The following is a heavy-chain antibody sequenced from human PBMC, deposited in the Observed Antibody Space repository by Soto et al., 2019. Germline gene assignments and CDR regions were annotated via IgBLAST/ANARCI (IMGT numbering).Heavy chain of an antibody. J-gene: IGHJ4*02. Sequence: PGGSLRLSCAASGFTFGYYAMSWVRQAPGKGLEWVSGISGSGSATHYADSVKGRFSISRDNSKNTLYLQMNSLRAEDTAVFYCAKDLWYSIDWSTPGPFDHWGQGTLVTVSS. D-gene: IGHD1-26*01. CDR3: AKDLWYSIDWSTPGPFDH. V-gene: IGHV3-23*01. CDR1: GFTFGYYA. CDR2: ISGSGSAT.